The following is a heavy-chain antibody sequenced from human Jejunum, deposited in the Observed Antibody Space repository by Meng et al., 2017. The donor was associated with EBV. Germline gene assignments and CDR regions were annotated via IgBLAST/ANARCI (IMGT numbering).Heavy chain of an antibody. CDR3: ARSGAIIGVQGAPDY. Sequence: QVHRPQWGSGWLKPSETRSLTCAVSGGSFGGYFWTWIRQALGKGLEWIGEINQVGSTNYNPPLKSRVTISVDTSNIQFSLKVTSVTAADTAVYYCARSGAIIGVQGAPDYWGQGTLVTVSS. CDR2: INQVGST. D-gene: IGHD3-3*01. CDR1: GGSFGGYF. V-gene: IGHV4-34*01. J-gene: IGHJ4*02.